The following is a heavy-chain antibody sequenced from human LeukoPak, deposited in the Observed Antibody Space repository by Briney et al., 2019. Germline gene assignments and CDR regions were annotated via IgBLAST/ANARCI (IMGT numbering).Heavy chain of an antibody. CDR2: IIPIFGTA. CDR1: GGTFSSYA. CDR3: ARESTAITFGGVIAPPYYYGMDV. J-gene: IGHJ6*02. Sequence: GGSLRLSCAASGGTFSSYAISWVRQAPGQGLEWMGRIIPIFGTANYAQKFQGRVTITADESTSTAYMELSSLRSEDTAVYYCARESTAITFGGVIAPPYYYGMDVWGQGTTVTVSS. D-gene: IGHD3-16*02. V-gene: IGHV1-69*01.